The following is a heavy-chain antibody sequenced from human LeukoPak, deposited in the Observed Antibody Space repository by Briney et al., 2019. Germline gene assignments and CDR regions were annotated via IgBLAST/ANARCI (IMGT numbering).Heavy chain of an antibody. J-gene: IGHJ4*02. Sequence: GGSLRLSCAASGFTFSSYWMSWVRQAPGKGLERVANIKQDGSEKYYVDSVKGRFTISRDNAKNSLYLQMNSLRAEDTAVYYCAREYSSFYFDYWGQGTLVTVSS. CDR2: IKQDGSEK. CDR3: AREYSSFYFDY. V-gene: IGHV3-7*01. CDR1: GFTFSSYW. D-gene: IGHD6-6*01.